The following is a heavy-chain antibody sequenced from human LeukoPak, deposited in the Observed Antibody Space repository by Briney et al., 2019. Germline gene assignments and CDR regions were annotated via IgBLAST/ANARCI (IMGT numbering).Heavy chain of an antibody. Sequence: GGSLRLSCAASGFTFSSYGMHWVRQAPGKGLEWVAVISYDGSNKYYADSVKGRFTISRDNSKNTLYLQMNSLRAGDTAVYYCAKDFRPVAVAGTGILDYWGQGTLVTVSS. CDR3: AKDFRPVAVAGTGILDY. D-gene: IGHD6-19*01. CDR1: GFTFSSYG. CDR2: ISYDGSNK. J-gene: IGHJ4*02. V-gene: IGHV3-30*18.